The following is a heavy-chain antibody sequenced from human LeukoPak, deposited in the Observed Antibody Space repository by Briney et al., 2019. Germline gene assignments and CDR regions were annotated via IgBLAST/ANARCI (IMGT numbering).Heavy chain of an antibody. Sequence: SETLSLTCTVSGGSISSYYWNWIRQPAGKGLEWIGRIYSSGTTNYNPSLKSRVTMSVDTSKNQFSLKLNSVTAADTAVYYCAGDPSSFGGRYDPWGQGTLVTVSS. D-gene: IGHD3-10*01. CDR2: IYSSGTT. CDR1: GGSISSYY. CDR3: AGDPSSFGGRYDP. V-gene: IGHV4-4*07. J-gene: IGHJ5*02.